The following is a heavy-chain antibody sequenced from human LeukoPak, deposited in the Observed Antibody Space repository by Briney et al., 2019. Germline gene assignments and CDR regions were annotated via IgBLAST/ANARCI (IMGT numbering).Heavy chain of an antibody. V-gene: IGHV1-18*04. CDR2: ISAYNGNT. J-gene: IGHJ4*02. D-gene: IGHD2-15*01. Sequence: ASVKVSCKASGYTFTSYGISWARQAPGQGLEWMGWISAYNGNTNYAQKLQGRVTMTTDTSTSTAYMELRSLRSDDTAVYYCTRVGYCSGGSCYPGAYWGQGTLVTVSS. CDR1: GYTFTSYG. CDR3: TRVGYCSGGSCYPGAY.